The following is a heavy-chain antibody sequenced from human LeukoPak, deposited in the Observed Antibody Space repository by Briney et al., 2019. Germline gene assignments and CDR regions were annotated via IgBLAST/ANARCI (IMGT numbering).Heavy chain of an antibody. CDR1: GGSISSSSYY. CDR2: IYYSGST. CDR3: ARGHYEYVWGGIDY. D-gene: IGHD3-16*01. V-gene: IGHV4-39*01. J-gene: IGHJ4*02. Sequence: SETLSLTCTVSGGSISSSSYYWGWIRQPPGKGLEWIGSIYYSGSTYYNPSLKSRVTISVDTSKNQLSLKLSSVTAADKAVDYFARGHYEYVWGGIDYWGQGTLVTVSS.